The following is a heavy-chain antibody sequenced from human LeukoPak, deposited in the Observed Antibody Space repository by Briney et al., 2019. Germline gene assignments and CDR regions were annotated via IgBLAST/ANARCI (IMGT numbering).Heavy chain of an antibody. J-gene: IGHJ4*02. V-gene: IGHV3-48*03. D-gene: IGHD2-21*02. CDR2: ISSSGSTI. CDR3: ARDISYCGGDCAPYYFDY. CDR1: GFTLSSYE. Sequence: GGSLRLSCAASGFTLSSYEMNWVRQAPGKGLEWVLYISSSGSTIYYADSVKGRFTISRDNAKNSLYLQMNSLRAEDTAVYYCARDISYCGGDCAPYYFDYWGQGTLVTVSS.